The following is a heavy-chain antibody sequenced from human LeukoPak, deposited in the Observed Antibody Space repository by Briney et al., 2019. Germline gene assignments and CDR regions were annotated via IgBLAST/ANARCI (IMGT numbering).Heavy chain of an antibody. D-gene: IGHD3-22*01. CDR1: GFTFIAYS. J-gene: IGHJ4*02. CDR2: ISGSGSTI. V-gene: IGHV3-48*04. CDR3: ARVLSGYFAFDY. Sequence: PGGSLRLSCAASGFTFIAYSMDWVRQAPGKGLEWVSYISGSGSTIKNADSVRGRFTISRDNAKSSLYLQMTSMRVENTAVYYCARVLSGYFAFDYWGQGTLVTASS.